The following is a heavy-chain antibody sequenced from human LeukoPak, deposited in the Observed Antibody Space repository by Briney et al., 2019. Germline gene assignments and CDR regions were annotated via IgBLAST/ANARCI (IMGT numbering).Heavy chain of an antibody. D-gene: IGHD3-10*01. CDR1: GFTFSSYA. J-gene: IGHJ3*02. V-gene: IGHV3-30-3*01. Sequence: GGSLRLSCAASGFTFSSYAMHRVRQAPGKGLEWVAVISYDGSNKYYADSVKGRFTISRDNSKNTLYLQMNSLRAEDTAVYYCARVRGVVRGVSFGAFDIWGQGTMVTVSS. CDR2: ISYDGSNK. CDR3: ARVRGVVRGVSFGAFDI.